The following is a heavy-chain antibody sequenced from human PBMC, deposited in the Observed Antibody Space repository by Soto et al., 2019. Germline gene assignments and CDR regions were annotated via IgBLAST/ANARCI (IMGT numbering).Heavy chain of an antibody. Sequence: PGGSLRLACAASGFTFSSFAMTWVRQAPGKGLEWVSLISGSGGSTYSADSVKGRLTISRNNPKNTLFLKMSSLRAADTAIYYCAKVRRPYYYKPMPVWAQGT. CDR3: AKVRRPYYYKPMPV. J-gene: IGHJ6*02. CDR2: ISGSGGST. D-gene: IGHD4-17*01. CDR1: GFTFSSFA. V-gene: IGHV3-23*01.